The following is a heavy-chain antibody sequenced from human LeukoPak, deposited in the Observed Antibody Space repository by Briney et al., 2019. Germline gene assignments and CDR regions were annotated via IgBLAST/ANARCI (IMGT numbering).Heavy chain of an antibody. Sequence: SETLSLTCAVSGGSFSGYYWSWIRQPPGKGLEWIGEINHSGSTNYNPSLKSRVTISVDTSKNQFSLKLSSVTAADTAVYYCARGRGCSGGSCYLDYWGQGTLVTVSS. CDR1: GGSFSGYY. V-gene: IGHV4-34*01. D-gene: IGHD2-15*01. CDR2: INHSGST. J-gene: IGHJ4*02. CDR3: ARGRGCSGGSCYLDY.